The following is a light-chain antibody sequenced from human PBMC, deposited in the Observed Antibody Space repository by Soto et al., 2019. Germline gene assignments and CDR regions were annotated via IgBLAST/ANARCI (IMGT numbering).Light chain of an antibody. V-gene: IGKV3-20*01. CDR1: QRVTNTY. Sequence: EIVLTQSPGTLSLSPGERATLSCRTSQRVTNTYLAWYQQRPGQAPRLLISGASTRATGIPDRFSGSGSGTDFTLTISRLEPEDFAVYYCQQYVTTPPGYTFGQGTKVEI. CDR3: QQYVTTPPGYT. J-gene: IGKJ2*01. CDR2: GAS.